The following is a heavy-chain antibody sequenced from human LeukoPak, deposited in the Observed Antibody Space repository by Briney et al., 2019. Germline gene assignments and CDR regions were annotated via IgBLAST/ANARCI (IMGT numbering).Heavy chain of an antibody. CDR2: ISYDGSNK. CDR1: GFTFSSYA. V-gene: IGHV3-30-3*01. D-gene: IGHD2-2*01. J-gene: IGHJ6*02. Sequence: RGSLRLSCAASGFTFSSYAMHWVRQAPGKGLEWVAVISYDGSNKYYADSVKGRFTISRDSSKNTLYLQMNSLRAEDTAVYYCARDKGLVPAAAIYYYYYGMDVWGQGTTVTVSS. CDR3: ARDKGLVPAAAIYYYYYGMDV.